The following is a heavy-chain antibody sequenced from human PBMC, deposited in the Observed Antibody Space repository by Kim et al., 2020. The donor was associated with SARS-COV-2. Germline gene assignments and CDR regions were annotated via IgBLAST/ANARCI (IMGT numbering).Heavy chain of an antibody. CDR1: GDSVSSNSAA. CDR3: AREEWQKTGTSAVDAFDI. Sequence: SQTLSLTCAISGDSVSSNSAAWNWIRQSPSRGLEWLGRTYYRSKWYNDYAVSVKSRITINPDTSKNQFSLQLNSVTPEDTAVYYCAREEWQKTGTSAVDAFDIWGQGTMVTVSS. V-gene: IGHV6-1*01. D-gene: IGHD1-7*01. CDR2: TYYRSKWYN. J-gene: IGHJ3*02.